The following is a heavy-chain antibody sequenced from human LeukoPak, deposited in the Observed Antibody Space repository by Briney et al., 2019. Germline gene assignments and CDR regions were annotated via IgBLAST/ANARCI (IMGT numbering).Heavy chain of an antibody. V-gene: IGHV4-39*07. CDR2: IYYSGST. D-gene: IGHD6-13*01. CDR1: GGSISSSSYY. Sequence: SETLSLTCTVSGGSISSSSYYWGWIRQPPGKGLEWIGSIYYSGSTYYNPSLKSRVTISVDTSKNQFSLKLSSVTAADTAVYYCARRGYRPHYYFDYWGQGTLVTVSS. CDR3: ARRGYRPHYYFDY. J-gene: IGHJ4*02.